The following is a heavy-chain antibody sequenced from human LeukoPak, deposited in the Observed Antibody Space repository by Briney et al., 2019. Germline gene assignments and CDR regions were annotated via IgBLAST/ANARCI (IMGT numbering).Heavy chain of an antibody. D-gene: IGHD6-13*01. V-gene: IGHV4-39*07. J-gene: IGHJ4*02. CDR3: AREYSRPFDY. CDR1: GGSISSSSYY. Sequence: SETLSLTCTVSGGSISSSSYYWGWIRQPPGKGLEWIGSIYYSGSTYYNPSLKSRVTISVDTSKNRFSLKLSSVTAADTAVYHCAREYSRPFDYWGQGTLVTVSS. CDR2: IYYSGST.